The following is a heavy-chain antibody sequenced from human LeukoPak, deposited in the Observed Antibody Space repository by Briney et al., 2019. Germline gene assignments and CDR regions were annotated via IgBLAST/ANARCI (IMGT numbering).Heavy chain of an antibody. D-gene: IGHD4-17*01. Sequence: PGGSLRLSCATSGFTFTDYYMSWIRQAPGKGLEWVSYISVSGTTMYFADSVKGRFTLSRDNAKNSLYLQMNSLRAEDTAVYYCARVGRLQYGDHVAFDYWGQGTLVTVSS. CDR2: ISVSGTTM. V-gene: IGHV3-11*01. CDR1: GFTFTDYY. CDR3: ARVGRLQYGDHVAFDY. J-gene: IGHJ4*02.